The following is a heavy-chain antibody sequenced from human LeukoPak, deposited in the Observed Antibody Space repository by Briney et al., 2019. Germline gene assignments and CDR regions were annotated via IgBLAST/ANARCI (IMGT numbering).Heavy chain of an antibody. V-gene: IGHV4-4*02. D-gene: IGHD6-13*01. CDR3: ARGFRSSSWYGGWFDP. CDR1: GGSISSSNR. Sequence: SGTLSLTRAVSGGSISSSNRWSWVRQPPGKGLEWMGEIYHSGSTNYNPSLKSRVTISVDKSKNQFSLKLSSVTAADTAVYYCARGFRSSSWYGGWFDPWGQGTLVTVSS. CDR2: IYHSGST. J-gene: IGHJ5*02.